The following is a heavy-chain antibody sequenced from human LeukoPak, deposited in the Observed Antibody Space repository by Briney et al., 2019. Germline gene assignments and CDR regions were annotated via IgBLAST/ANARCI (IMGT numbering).Heavy chain of an antibody. J-gene: IGHJ4*02. V-gene: IGHV1-18*01. Sequence: ASVKVSCKASGYTFTSYGISWVRQAPGQGLEWMGWISAYNGNTNYAQKLQGRVTMTTDTSTSTAYMELRSLRSDDTAVYYCARDLMSAEQSGYDGWGQGTLVTVSS. CDR3: ARDLMSAEQSGYDG. CDR1: GYTFTSYG. CDR2: ISAYNGNT. D-gene: IGHD5-12*01.